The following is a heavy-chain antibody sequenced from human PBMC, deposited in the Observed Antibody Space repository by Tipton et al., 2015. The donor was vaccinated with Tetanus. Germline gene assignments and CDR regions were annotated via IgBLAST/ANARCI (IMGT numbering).Heavy chain of an antibody. Sequence: TLSLTCTVSGGSISSYYWSWIRQPPGKGLEWIGYIYYSGSTNYNPSLKSRVTISVDTSKNQFSLKLSSVTAADTAVYYCARDPGGVSDYGGQGTLVTVSS. V-gene: IGHV4-59*01. J-gene: IGHJ4*02. CDR1: GGSISSYY. CDR3: ARDPGGVSDY. CDR2: IYYSGST. D-gene: IGHD3-16*01.